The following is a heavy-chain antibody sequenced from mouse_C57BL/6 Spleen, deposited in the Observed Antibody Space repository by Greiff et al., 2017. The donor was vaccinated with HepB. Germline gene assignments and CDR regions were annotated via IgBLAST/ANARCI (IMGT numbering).Heavy chain of an antibody. CDR3: ASYYYGSSYYFDY. V-gene: IGHV1-69*01. J-gene: IGHJ2*01. CDR1: GYTFTSYW. CDR2: IDPSDSYT. D-gene: IGHD1-1*01. Sequence: QVQLQQPGAELVMPGASVKLSCKASGYTFTSYWMHWVKQRPGQGLEWIGEIDPSDSYTNYNQKFKGKSTLTADKSSSTAYMQLSSLTSEDSAVYYCASYYYGSSYYFDYWGQGTTLTVSS.